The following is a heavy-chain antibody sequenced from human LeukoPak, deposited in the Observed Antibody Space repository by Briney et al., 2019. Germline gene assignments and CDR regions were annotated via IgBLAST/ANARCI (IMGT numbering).Heavy chain of an antibody. CDR3: ARDRTGTTLGWFDP. Sequence: SETLSLTCGVSGGSITSTNYWTWVRQPPGKGLEWIGEVNLQGSTNYNPSLMGRVAISVDMSENHISLQLTSVTAADTAVYYCARDRTGTTLGWFDPWGQGTLVTVSS. D-gene: IGHD1-7*01. J-gene: IGHJ5*02. CDR1: GGSITSTNY. V-gene: IGHV4-4*02. CDR2: VNLQGST.